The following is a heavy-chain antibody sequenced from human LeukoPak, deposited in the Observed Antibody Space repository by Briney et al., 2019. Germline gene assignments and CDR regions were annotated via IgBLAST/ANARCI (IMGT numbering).Heavy chain of an antibody. CDR3: ARSHDYGDYPRTYYFDY. V-gene: IGHV4-59*12. CDR2: MYYSGST. D-gene: IGHD4-17*01. CDR1: GDSISSYY. J-gene: IGHJ4*02. Sequence: SETLSLTCTVSGDSISSYYWNWIRQPPGKGLEWIGYMYYSGSTYYNPSLKSRVTISVDTSKNQFSLKLSSVTAADTAVYYCARSHDYGDYPRTYYFDYWGQGTLVTVSS.